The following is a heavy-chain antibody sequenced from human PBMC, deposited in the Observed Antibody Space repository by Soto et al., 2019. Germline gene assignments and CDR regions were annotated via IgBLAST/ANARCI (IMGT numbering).Heavy chain of an antibody. V-gene: IGHV5-51*01. CDR1: GYSFTSYW. J-gene: IGHJ6*04. Sequence: GESLEISCKGSGYSFTSYWIGCVRQMPGKGLEWMGIIYPGDSDTRYSPSFQGQVTISADKSISTAYLQWSSLKASDTAMYYCARHYCSSTSCYPVYYYYYGMDVWGKGTTVTVSS. CDR2: IYPGDSDT. D-gene: IGHD2-2*01. CDR3: ARHYCSSTSCYPVYYYYYGMDV.